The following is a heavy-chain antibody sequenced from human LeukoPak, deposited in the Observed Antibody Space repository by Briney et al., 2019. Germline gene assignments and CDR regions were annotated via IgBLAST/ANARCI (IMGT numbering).Heavy chain of an antibody. CDR3: ARDQMAHSSGYPLTD. CDR1: GYTFTTYP. J-gene: IGHJ4*02. Sequence: ASVKVSCKASGYTFTTYPMNWVRQAPGQGLEWMGWINTNTGNPTYAQGFTGRFVLSLDTSVSTAYLQISSLKAEDTAVYYCARDQMAHSSGYPLTDWGQGTLVTVSS. CDR2: INTNTGNP. D-gene: IGHD3-22*01. V-gene: IGHV7-4-1*02.